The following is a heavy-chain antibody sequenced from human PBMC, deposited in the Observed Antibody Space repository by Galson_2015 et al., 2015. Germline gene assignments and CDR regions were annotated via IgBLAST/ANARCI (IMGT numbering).Heavy chain of an antibody. CDR1: GFTFSSCA. D-gene: IGHD2-21*02. CDR3: ARASPYCGGDCYYAY. J-gene: IGHJ4*02. Sequence: SLRLSCAASGFTFSSCAMHWVRQAPGKGLEWVAVISYDGSTYYADSVKGRFTISRDNSKNTLYLQMNSLRAEDTAVYYCARASPYCGGDCYYAYWGQGTLVTVSS. V-gene: IGHV3-30*14. CDR2: ISYDGST.